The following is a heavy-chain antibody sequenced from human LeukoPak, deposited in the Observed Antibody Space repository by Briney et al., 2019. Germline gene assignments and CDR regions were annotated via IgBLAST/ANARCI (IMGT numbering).Heavy chain of an antibody. CDR1: GDSVSSNSAT. Sequence: SQTLSLTCAISGDSVSSNSATWNWIRQSPSRGLEWLGRTYYRSKWFSDYAVSVKSRTTFNPNTSKNQLSLQLNSVTPEDTAVYYCARGSGSYYAFDIWGQGTMVTVSS. J-gene: IGHJ3*02. V-gene: IGHV6-1*01. CDR3: ARGSGSYYAFDI. CDR2: TYYRSKWFS. D-gene: IGHD1-26*01.